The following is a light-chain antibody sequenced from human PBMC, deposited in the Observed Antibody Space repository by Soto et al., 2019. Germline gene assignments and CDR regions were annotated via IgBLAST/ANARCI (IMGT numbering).Light chain of an antibody. Sequence: VKTHSPATLSVSPGERATLSCRASQSVSSNLAWYQQKPGQAPRLLIYGASTRATGIPARFSGSGSGTEFTLTISSLQSEDFAVYYCQQYNNWPPRTFGQGTKVDIK. CDR3: QQYNNWPPRT. CDR1: QSVSSN. CDR2: GAS. J-gene: IGKJ1*01. V-gene: IGKV3-15*01.